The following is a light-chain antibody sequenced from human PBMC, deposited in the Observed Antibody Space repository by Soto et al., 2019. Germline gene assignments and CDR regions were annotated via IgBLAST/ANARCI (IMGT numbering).Light chain of an antibody. J-gene: IGLJ3*02. V-gene: IGLV1-40*01. CDR1: SSNIGAGYD. Sequence: SVLTQPPSVSGATGKRVPTSCTGSSSNIGAGYDVHWYQKLPGKAPKLLNYGNSNRPSGVPDRFSGSKSGTSASLAITGLQAEDEADYYCQSYDSSLSGWVFGGGTKLTVL. CDR2: GNS. CDR3: QSYDSSLSGWV.